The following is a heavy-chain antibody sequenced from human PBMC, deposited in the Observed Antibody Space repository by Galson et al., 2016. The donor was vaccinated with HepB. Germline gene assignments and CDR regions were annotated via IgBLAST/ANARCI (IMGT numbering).Heavy chain of an antibody. CDR2: LSHSGINQ. V-gene: IGHV3-30*03. J-gene: IGHJ4*02. CDR1: GLTFSSYG. Sequence: SLRLSCAASGLTFSSYGMNWVRQAPGKGLEWMAPLSHSGINQYYADSAKGRFTISRDISKNTLYLQINTLSAEDTAIYYCVAEYHDSAGYHGFQYWGQGTLVTASS. D-gene: IGHD3-22*01. CDR3: VAEYHDSAGYHGFQY.